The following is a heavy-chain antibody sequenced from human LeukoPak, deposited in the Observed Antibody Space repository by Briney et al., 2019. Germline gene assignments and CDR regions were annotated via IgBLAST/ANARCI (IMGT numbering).Heavy chain of an antibody. CDR3: ARVHILRIVGAAWDAFDI. CDR1: GYTFTSYY. D-gene: IGHD1-26*01. CDR2: INPNGGST. J-gene: IGHJ3*02. Sequence: ASVKVSCKASGYTFTSYYVHWVRQAPGQGLEWVGIINPNGGSTSYAQKFQGRVTMTRDTSTSTVYMELSSLRSEDTAVYYCARVHILRIVGAAWDAFDIWGQGTMVTVSS. V-gene: IGHV1-46*01.